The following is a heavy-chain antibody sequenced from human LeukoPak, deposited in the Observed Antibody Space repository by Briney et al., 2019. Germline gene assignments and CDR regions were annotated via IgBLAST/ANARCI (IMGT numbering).Heavy chain of an antibody. CDR2: INQDGSEK. Sequence: GGSLRLSCAASGFTFSSYGMHWVRQAPGKGLEWVANINQDGSEKYYVDSVKGRFTISRDNAKNSLYLQMNSLRAEDTAVYYCARDQGFSYYYYYMDVWGKGTTVTVSS. V-gene: IGHV3-7*01. CDR1: GFTFSSYG. CDR3: ARDQGFSYYYYYMDV. J-gene: IGHJ6*03. D-gene: IGHD3-3*01.